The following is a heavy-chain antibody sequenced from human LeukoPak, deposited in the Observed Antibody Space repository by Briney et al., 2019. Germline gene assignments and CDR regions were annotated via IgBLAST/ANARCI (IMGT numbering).Heavy chain of an antibody. Sequence: ASVKVSCKASGGTFSSYAISWVRQAPGQGLEWMGGIIPIFGTANYAQKFQGRVTITTDESTSTAYMELSSLRSEDTAVYYCATDDEVRHEDQLLYRVGALDIWGQGTMVTVSS. CDR3: ATDDEVRHEDQLLYRVGALDI. CDR2: IIPIFGTA. J-gene: IGHJ3*02. D-gene: IGHD2-2*02. V-gene: IGHV1-69*05. CDR1: GGTFSSYA.